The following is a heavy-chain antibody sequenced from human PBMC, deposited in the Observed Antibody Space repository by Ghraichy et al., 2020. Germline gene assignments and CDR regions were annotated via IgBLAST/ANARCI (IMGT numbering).Heavy chain of an antibody. CDR2: ISGSGGST. Sequence: GGSLRLSCAASGFTFSSYAMSWVRQDPGKGLEWVSAISGSGGSTYYADSVKGRFTISRDNSKNTLYLQMNSLRAEDTAVYYCAKGYYGSGSPLDYWGQGTLVTVSS. CDR3: AKGYYGSGSPLDY. J-gene: IGHJ4*02. V-gene: IGHV3-23*01. D-gene: IGHD3-10*01. CDR1: GFTFSSYA.